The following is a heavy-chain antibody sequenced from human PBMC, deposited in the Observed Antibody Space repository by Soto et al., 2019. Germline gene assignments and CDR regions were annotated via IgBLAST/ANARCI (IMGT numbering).Heavy chain of an antibody. Sequence: TCTVSGGSISSSSYYWGWIRQPPGKGLEWIGSIYYSGSTYYNPSLKSRVTISVDTSKNQFSLKLSSVTAADTAVYYCARTDIVLMVYAFLFDYWGQGTLVTVSS. CDR3: ARTDIVLMVYAFLFDY. J-gene: IGHJ4*02. V-gene: IGHV4-39*01. D-gene: IGHD2-8*01. CDR2: IYYSGST. CDR1: GGSISSSSYY.